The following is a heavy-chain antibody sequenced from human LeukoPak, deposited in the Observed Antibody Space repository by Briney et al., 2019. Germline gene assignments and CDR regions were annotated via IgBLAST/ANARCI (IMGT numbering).Heavy chain of an antibody. CDR2: IYHSGST. CDR3: ARDFSYGGNSDY. V-gene: IGHV4-38-2*02. Sequence: SETLSLTCTVSGYSISSGYYWGWIRQPAGKGLEWIGSIYHSGSTYYNPSLKSRVTISVDTSKNQFSLKLSSVTAADTAVYYCARDFSYGGNSDYWGQGTLVTVSS. CDR1: GYSISSGYY. D-gene: IGHD4-23*01. J-gene: IGHJ4*02.